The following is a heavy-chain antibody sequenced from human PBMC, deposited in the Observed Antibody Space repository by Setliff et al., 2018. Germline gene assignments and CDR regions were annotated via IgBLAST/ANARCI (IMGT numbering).Heavy chain of an antibody. V-gene: IGHV4-4*07. CDR2: LYTSGDT. J-gene: IGHJ4*02. Sequence: LSLTCTVSGGSISSHYWTWIRQPAGKGLEWIGRLYTSGDTNYNPSLKSRVSMSLDTSKNQFSLKLSSVTAADTAVYYCAREPNYYDSSGGFDYWGQGTLVTVSS. CDR3: AREPNYYDSSGGFDY. D-gene: IGHD3-22*01. CDR1: GGSISSHY.